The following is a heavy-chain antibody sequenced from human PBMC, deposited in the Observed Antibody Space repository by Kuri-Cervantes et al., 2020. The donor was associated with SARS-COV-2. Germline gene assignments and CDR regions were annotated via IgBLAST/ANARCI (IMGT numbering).Heavy chain of an antibody. V-gene: IGHV3-66*02. Sequence: GESLKISCAASGFIVSSSYMSWVRQAPGKGLEWVSIIYAGGGTYYADSVKGQFTISRDISKNTVFLQMNRLRPEDTAVYYCASRGVMVEMATEADLYYWGQGTLVTVSS. CDR2: IYAGGGT. J-gene: IGHJ4*02. D-gene: IGHD5-24*01. CDR1: GFIVSSSY. CDR3: ASRGVMVEMATEADLYY.